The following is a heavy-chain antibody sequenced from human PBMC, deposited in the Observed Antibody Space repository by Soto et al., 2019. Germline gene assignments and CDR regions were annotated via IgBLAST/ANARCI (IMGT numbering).Heavy chain of an antibody. V-gene: IGHV3-30*18. D-gene: IGHD2-21*02. CDR3: AKGEEHIVVVTATTDY. CDR1: GFTFSSYG. Sequence: GGSLRLSCAVSGFTFSSYGMHWVHQAPGKGLEWVAVISYDGSNKYYADSVKGRFTISRDNSKNTLYLQMNSLRAEDTAVYYCAKGEEHIVVVTATTDYWGQGTLVTVSS. J-gene: IGHJ4*02. CDR2: ISYDGSNK.